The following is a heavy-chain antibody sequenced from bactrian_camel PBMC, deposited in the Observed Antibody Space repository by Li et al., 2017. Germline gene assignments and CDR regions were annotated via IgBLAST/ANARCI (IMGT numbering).Heavy chain of an antibody. J-gene: IGHJ4*01. CDR1: GGATYSDTS. V-gene: IGHV3S54*01. CDR2: ISTGGGTT. Sequence: VQLVESGGGSVQIGGSLTLSCAASGGATYSDTSTGWFRQAPGKEREVLAVISTGGGTTHYADSVKGRSTISRDNAKNTLYLQMNSLKTEDTAVYYCTTDPPTALARGTQVTVS. D-gene: IGHD7*01.